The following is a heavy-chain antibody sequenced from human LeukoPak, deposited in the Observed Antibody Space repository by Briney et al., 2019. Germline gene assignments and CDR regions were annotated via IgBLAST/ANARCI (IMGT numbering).Heavy chain of an antibody. J-gene: IGHJ5*02. CDR2: INHSGST. D-gene: IGHD3-9*01. CDR1: GGSFSGYY. CDR3: ARTTRLRYFDWFSSSRWIDP. Sequence: SETLSLTCAVYGGSFSGYYWSWIRQPPGKGLEWIGEINHSGSTNYNPSLKSRVTISVDTSKNQFSLKLSSVTAADTAVYYCARTTRLRYFDWFSSSRWIDPWGQGTLVTVSS. V-gene: IGHV4-34*01.